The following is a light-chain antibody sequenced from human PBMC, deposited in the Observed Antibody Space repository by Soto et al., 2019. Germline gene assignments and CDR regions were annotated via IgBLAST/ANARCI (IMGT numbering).Light chain of an antibody. V-gene: IGKV3-15*01. CDR1: QSVSTN. J-gene: IGKJ2*01. CDR2: GAS. CDR3: HQYNNWPPYT. Sequence: EIVMTQSPATLSVFPGERATLSCRASQSVSTNLAWYQQKPGQAPRLLIYGASARATGITARFSGSGSGTEVTLTISSLQSEDFAVYYCHQYNNWPPYTFGHGTKLEIK.